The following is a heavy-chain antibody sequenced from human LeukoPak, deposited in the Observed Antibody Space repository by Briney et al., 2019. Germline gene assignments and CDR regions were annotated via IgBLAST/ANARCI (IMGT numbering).Heavy chain of an antibody. D-gene: IGHD6-19*01. CDR1: GGSISSYY. Sequence: SETLSLTCTVSGGSISSYYWSWIRQPPGRGLEWIGYIYYSGSTNYNPSLKSRVTISVDTSKNQFSLKLSSVTAADTAVYYCARGYSSGWYGGPRGDYYFDYWGQGTLVTVSS. V-gene: IGHV4-59*01. J-gene: IGHJ4*02. CDR2: IYYSGST. CDR3: ARGYSSGWYGGPRGDYYFDY.